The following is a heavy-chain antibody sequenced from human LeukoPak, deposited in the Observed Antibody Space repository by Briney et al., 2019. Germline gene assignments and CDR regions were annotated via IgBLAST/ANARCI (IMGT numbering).Heavy chain of an antibody. J-gene: IGHJ4*02. D-gene: IGHD3-22*01. CDR1: GFTFTNTW. CDR2: TRSKAAGGTT. CDR3: ALGSANYDSSDFDC. Sequence: PGGSLRLSCVASGFTFTNTWTNWVRQAPGRGLEWVGRTRSKAAGGTTEYAAHVKGRFTISRDDSKNTLYLQMNSLVTDDTAVYYCALGSANYDSSDFDCWGQGTLVTVSS. V-gene: IGHV3-15*07.